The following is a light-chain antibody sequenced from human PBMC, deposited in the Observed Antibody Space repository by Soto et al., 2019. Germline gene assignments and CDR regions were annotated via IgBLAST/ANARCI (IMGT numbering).Light chain of an antibody. CDR1: SSDVGRYNY. V-gene: IGLV2-14*01. CDR2: EVS. J-gene: IGLJ1*01. Sequence: QSVLTQPASVSGSPGQSITISCTGSSSDVGRYNYVSWYQQRPGKAPNLIIFEVSSRPSGISSRFSGSKSGNTASLTIFGLQTEDEDDYYCSTSTRTFYVFGTGTKVTVL. CDR3: STSTRTFYV.